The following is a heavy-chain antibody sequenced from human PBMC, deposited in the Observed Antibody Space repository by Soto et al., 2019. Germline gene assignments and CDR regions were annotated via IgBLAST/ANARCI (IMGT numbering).Heavy chain of an antibody. Sequence: QVQLVQSGAEVKKPGSSVKVSCKASGGTFSSYAISWVRQAPGQGLEWMGGIIPIFGTANYAQKFQGRVTITADESTRTAYMELSSLRSEDTAVYYCARDFYDILTGYMYYFDYWGQGTLVTVSS. V-gene: IGHV1-69*01. CDR3: ARDFYDILTGYMYYFDY. J-gene: IGHJ4*02. CDR1: GGTFSSYA. CDR2: IIPIFGTA. D-gene: IGHD3-9*01.